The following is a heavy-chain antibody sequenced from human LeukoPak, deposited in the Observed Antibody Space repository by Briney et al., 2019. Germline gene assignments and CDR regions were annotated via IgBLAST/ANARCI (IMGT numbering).Heavy chain of an antibody. J-gene: IGHJ3*01. CDR3: ARGGFWGGPYIDAFDV. Sequence: GGSLRLSCAASGFTFSDYCMSWVRQAPGKGLEWVANIKRDGSEKYYVDSVKGRFTISRDNAKNTLFLQMNSLRADDTSVYYCARGGFWGGPYIDAFDVWGQGTMVTVSS. CDR2: IKRDGSEK. D-gene: IGHD3-3*01. V-gene: IGHV3-7*04. CDR1: GFTFSDYC.